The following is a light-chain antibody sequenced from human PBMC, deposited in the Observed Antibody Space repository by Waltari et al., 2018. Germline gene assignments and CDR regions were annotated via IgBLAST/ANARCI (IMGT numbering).Light chain of an antibody. CDR1: QSVTSNY. Sequence: EIVLTQSPDTLSLSPGERATLSCRASQSVTSNYLAWYQQKPGQAPRLLIYGGSSRATCVPDRVSGGGSGTEFTLTITRLEPEDFAVYYCQQYASSRTFGQGT. CDR2: GGS. V-gene: IGKV3-20*01. J-gene: IGKJ1*01. CDR3: QQYASSRT.